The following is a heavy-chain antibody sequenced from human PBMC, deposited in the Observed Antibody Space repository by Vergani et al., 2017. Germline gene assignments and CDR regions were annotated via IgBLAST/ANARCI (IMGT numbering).Heavy chain of an antibody. V-gene: IGHV4-39*07. CDR2: IYYSGST. CDR3: AREVIREIVATGVDY. D-gene: IGHD5-12*01. CDR1: GGSISSSSYY. J-gene: IGHJ4*02. Sequence: QLQLQESGPGLVKPSETLSLTCTVSGGSISSSSYYWGWIRQPPGKGLEWIGSIYYSGSTYYNPSLKSRVTISVDTSKNQFSLKLSSVTAADTAVYYCAREVIREIVATGVDYWGQGTLVTVSS.